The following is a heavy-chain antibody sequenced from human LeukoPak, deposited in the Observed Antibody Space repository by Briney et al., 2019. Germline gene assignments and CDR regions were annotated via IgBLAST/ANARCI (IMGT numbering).Heavy chain of an antibody. Sequence: GGPLRLSCAASGFTFSSYAMHWVRQAPGKGLEWVAVISYDGSNKYYADSVKGRFTISRDNSKNTLYLQMNSLRAEDTAVYYCARDSTIAAFDIWGQGTMVTVSS. V-gene: IGHV3-30-3*01. CDR3: ARDSTIAAFDI. D-gene: IGHD1-26*01. CDR1: GFTFSSYA. J-gene: IGHJ3*02. CDR2: ISYDGSNK.